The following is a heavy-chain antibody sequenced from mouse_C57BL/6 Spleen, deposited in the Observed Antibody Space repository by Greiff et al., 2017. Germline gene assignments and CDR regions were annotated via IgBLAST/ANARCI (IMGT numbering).Heavy chain of an antibody. CDR3: ARNWGCGSSFDY. V-gene: IGHV2-2*01. D-gene: IGHD1-1*01. CDR2: IWSGGST. J-gene: IGHJ2*01. Sequence: VQLQQSGPGLVQPSQSLSITCTVSGFSLTSYGVHWVRQSPGKGLEWLGVIWSGGSTAYNAALISRLSIRKDNSKSQVFFQMNRLQADDTAIYYCARNWGCGSSFDYWGQGTTLTVSS. CDR1: GFSLTSYG.